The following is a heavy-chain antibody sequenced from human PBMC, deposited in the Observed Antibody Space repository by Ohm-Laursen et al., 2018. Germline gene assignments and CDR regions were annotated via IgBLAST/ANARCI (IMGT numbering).Heavy chain of an antibody. D-gene: IGHD2-8*01. CDR1: GFTFSISG. Sequence: GSLRLSCAASGFTFSISGMTWVRQAPGTGLEWVSYISDTGSHIYYAGSVRGRFTISRDNAQNSLYLHMSSLRAEDTAIYYCARDDGAYARRSGMDVWGQGTTVTVSS. V-gene: IGHV3-21*01. CDR2: ISDTGSHI. J-gene: IGHJ6*02. CDR3: ARDDGAYARRSGMDV.